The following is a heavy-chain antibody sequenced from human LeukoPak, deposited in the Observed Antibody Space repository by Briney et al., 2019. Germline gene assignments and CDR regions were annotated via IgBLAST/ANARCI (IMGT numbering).Heavy chain of an antibody. Sequence: ASVKVSCKASGYTFTGYYIHWVRQAPGQGLEWMGWIVPNSGGTHYAQKFQGRVTMTRDTAISTAYMELSSLRYDDTAVYYCARAHQYDFWSGYSPWEGCPFDYWGQGTLVTVSS. J-gene: IGHJ4*02. V-gene: IGHV1-2*02. CDR3: ARAHQYDFWSGYSPWEGCPFDY. D-gene: IGHD3-3*01. CDR1: GYTFTGYY. CDR2: IVPNSGGT.